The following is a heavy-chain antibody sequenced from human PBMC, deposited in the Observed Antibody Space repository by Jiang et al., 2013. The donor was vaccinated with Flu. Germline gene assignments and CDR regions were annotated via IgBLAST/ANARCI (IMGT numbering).Heavy chain of an antibody. J-gene: IGHJ4*02. V-gene: IGHV3-48*01. CDR2: ISSSSSTI. CDR3: ARELYCSGGSCYYFDY. D-gene: IGHD2-15*01. Sequence: GLVQPGGSLRLSCAASGFTFSSYRMNWVRQAPGKGLEWVSYISSSSSTIYYADSVKGRFTISRDNAKNSLYLQMNSLRAEDTAVYYCARELYCSGGSCYYFDYWGQGTLVTVSS. CDR1: GFTFSSYR.